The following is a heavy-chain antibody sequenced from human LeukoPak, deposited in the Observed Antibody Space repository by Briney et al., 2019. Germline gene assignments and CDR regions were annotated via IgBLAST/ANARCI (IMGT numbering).Heavy chain of an antibody. V-gene: IGHV3-13*01. J-gene: IGHJ4*02. CDR1: GFTFSNYD. Sequence: GGSLRLSCAASGFTFSNYDMHWVRQAAGKGLEWVSAIGTAGDTYYPGSVKGRFTISRDNAKNPLYLQMNSLSAGDTAVYYCASSPAYSSSWYAIDNWGQGTLVTVSS. CDR3: ASSPAYSSSWYAIDN. CDR2: IGTAGDT. D-gene: IGHD6-13*01.